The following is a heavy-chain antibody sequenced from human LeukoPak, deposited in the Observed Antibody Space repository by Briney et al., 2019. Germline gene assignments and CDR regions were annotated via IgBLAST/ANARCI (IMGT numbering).Heavy chain of an antibody. D-gene: IGHD6-19*01. V-gene: IGHV3-23*01. CDR1: GFTFSSYA. CDR3: AKLMAGSNVDY. CDR2: ISASGGST. J-gene: IGHJ4*02. Sequence: GGSLRLSCVASGFTFSSYAMTWVRQAPGKGLEWVSGISASGGSTYYADSVKGRFTISRDNSKNTLYLQMSSLTADDTAVYYCAKLMAGSNVDYWGQGTLVTVSS.